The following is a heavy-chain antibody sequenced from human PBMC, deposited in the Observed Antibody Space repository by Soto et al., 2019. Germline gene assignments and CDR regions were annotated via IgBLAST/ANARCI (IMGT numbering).Heavy chain of an antibody. D-gene: IGHD2-15*01. Sequence: GGSLRLSCAASGFTISSYAMHWVRQAPGKGLEWVAVISYDGSNKYYADSVKGRFTISRDNSKNTLYLQMNSLRAEDTAVYYCAREDIVKPFDYWGQGTLVTVSS. V-gene: IGHV3-30-3*01. CDR1: GFTISSYA. CDR2: ISYDGSNK. CDR3: AREDIVKPFDY. J-gene: IGHJ4*02.